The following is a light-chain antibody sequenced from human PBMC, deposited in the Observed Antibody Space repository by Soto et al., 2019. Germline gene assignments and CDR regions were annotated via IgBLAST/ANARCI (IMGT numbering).Light chain of an antibody. CDR3: LQYNTYPWT. CDR1: QGMRND. V-gene: IGKV1-17*01. Sequence: DIQMTQSPSSLSASVGDRVTITCRASQGMRNDLDWFQQKPAKATERLIYAASSLQSGVPSRFSGSESWTEFTLTISSLQAEDFATLDFLQYNTYPWTFGQGTKVEIK. CDR2: AAS. J-gene: IGKJ1*01.